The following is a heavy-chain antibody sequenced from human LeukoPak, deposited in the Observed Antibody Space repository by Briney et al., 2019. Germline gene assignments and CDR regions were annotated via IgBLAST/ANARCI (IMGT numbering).Heavy chain of an antibody. V-gene: IGHV4-59*08. CDR1: GGSISSYY. J-gene: IGHJ3*02. CDR3: ATNSTGRPFDI. Sequence: SETLSLTCTVSGGSISSYYWNWIRQPPGKELEWIGYISDSGSTNYNPSLKSRATISVDTSKNQFSLRLSSVTAADTAVYYCATNSTGRPFDIWGQGTMVTVSS. CDR2: ISDSGST. D-gene: IGHD2/OR15-2a*01.